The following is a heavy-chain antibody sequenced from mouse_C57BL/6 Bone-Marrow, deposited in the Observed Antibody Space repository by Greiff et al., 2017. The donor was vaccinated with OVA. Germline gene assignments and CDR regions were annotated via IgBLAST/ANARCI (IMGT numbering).Heavy chain of an antibody. CDR2: IDPNSGGT. J-gene: IGHJ3*01. D-gene: IGHD2-3*01. V-gene: IGHV1-72*01. Sequence: QVQLQQPGAELVKPGASVKLSCKASGYTFPSYWMHWVKKRPGRGLEWIGRIDPNSGGTKYNEKFKSKATLTVDNPSSTAYMQRSSLTSEDSAVYYCACGYYPWFAYWGQGTLVTVSA. CDR3: ACGYYPWFAY. CDR1: GYTFPSYW.